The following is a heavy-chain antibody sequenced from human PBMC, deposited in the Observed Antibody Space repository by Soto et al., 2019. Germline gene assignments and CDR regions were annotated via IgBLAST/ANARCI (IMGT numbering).Heavy chain of an antibody. CDR1: GGAFNGYY. D-gene: IGHD3-10*01. V-gene: IGHV4-34*01. CDR3: ARGGAALIRGEIGGLDY. J-gene: IGHJ4*02. Sequence: QVQLQQWGAGLLKPSDTLSLTCAVSGGAFNGYYWTWIRQSPGKGLEWFGEINHSGRTDSNPSLKSRVTMSKDTSKKVFSLNLTSVTAADTSVYFCARGGAALIRGEIGGLDYWGQGTVVTVSS. CDR2: INHSGRT.